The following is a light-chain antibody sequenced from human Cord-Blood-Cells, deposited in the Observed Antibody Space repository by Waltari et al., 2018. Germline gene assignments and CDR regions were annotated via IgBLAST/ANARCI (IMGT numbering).Light chain of an antibody. V-gene: IGLV2-23*02. J-gene: IGLJ1*01. CDR1: SSDVGSYNF. CDR2: EVS. Sequence: QSALTQPASVSGSPGQSITISCTGPSSDVGSYNFVSWYQQHPGKAPKLMIYEVSKRPSGVSNRFSGSKSGNTASLTISGLQAEDEADYYCCSYAGSSTYVFGTGTKVTVL. CDR3: CSYAGSSTYV.